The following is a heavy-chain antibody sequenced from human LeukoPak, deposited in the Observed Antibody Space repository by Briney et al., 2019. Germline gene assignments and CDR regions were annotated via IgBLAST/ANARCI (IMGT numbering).Heavy chain of an antibody. V-gene: IGHV3-48*03. CDR1: GXTFSSFE. CDR3: ARDGFFGGIDY. D-gene: IGHD3-3*01. J-gene: IGHJ4*02. Sequence: GGSLRLSCAASGXTFSSFEMNWVRQAPGKGLEWVSFMSTTGGTISYADSVKGRFTMSRDNAKNSLFLIMNSLRAEDTAVYYCARDGFFGGIDYWGQGTLVTVSS. CDR2: MSTTGGTI.